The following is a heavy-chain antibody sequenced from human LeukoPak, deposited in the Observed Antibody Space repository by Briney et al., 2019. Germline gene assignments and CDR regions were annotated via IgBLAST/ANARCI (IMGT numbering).Heavy chain of an antibody. CDR2: ISSSGSTI. Sequence: GGSLRLSCAASGFTFDDYGMSWVRQAPGKGLEWVSYISSSGSTIYYADSVKGRFTISRDNAKNSLYLQMNSLRAEDTAVYYCARVAVDVVTATHYYYYMDVWGKGTTVTISS. J-gene: IGHJ6*03. D-gene: IGHD2-21*02. CDR3: ARVAVDVVTATHYYYYMDV. V-gene: IGHV3-48*03. CDR1: GFTFDDYG.